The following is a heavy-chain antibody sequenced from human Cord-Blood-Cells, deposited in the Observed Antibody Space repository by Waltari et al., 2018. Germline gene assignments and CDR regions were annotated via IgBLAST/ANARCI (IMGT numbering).Heavy chain of an antibody. D-gene: IGHD2-8*02. Sequence: QVQLVQSGAEVKKPGASVKVSCKVSGYTLTELSMHWVRQAPGKGLEWMGGFEPGDGETVYAQKVQCRVTMTEDTSTDTAYMELSSLRSEDTAVYYCATVLSHPGYCTGGVCRWFDPWGQGTLVTVSS. CDR2: FEPGDGET. V-gene: IGHV1-24*01. J-gene: IGHJ5*02. CDR1: GYTLTELS. CDR3: ATVLSHPGYCTGGVCRWFDP.